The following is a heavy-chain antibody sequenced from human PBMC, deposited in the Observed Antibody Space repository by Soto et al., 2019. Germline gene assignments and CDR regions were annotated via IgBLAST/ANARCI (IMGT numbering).Heavy chain of an antibody. Sequence: QVQLVQSGAEVKKPGSSVKVSCKASGGTFSSYAISWVRQAPGQGLEWMGGIISIFGTANYAQKFQGRVTITADKSTSTAYMELSSLRSEDTAVYYCARGPSSYYDSSGYLGSWGQGTLVTVSS. CDR1: GGTFSSYA. J-gene: IGHJ5*02. CDR3: ARGPSSYYDSSGYLGS. D-gene: IGHD3-22*01. V-gene: IGHV1-69*06. CDR2: IISIFGTA.